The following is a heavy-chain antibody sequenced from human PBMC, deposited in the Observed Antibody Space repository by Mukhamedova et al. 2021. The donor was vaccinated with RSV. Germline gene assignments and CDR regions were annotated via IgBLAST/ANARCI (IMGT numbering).Heavy chain of an antibody. V-gene: IGHV4-61*02. Sequence: GSTNYNPSLKSRVTISVDTSTNQFSLKLSSVTAADTAVYYCARVVYTYGVDSGGELDYWGQGTLVTVSS. D-gene: IGHD2-8*01. CDR3: ARVVYTYGVDSGGELDY. CDR2: GST. J-gene: IGHJ4*02.